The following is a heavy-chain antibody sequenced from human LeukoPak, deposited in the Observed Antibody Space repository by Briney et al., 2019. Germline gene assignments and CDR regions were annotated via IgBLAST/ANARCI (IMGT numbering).Heavy chain of an antibody. D-gene: IGHD3-10*01. Sequence: PGGSLRLSCAASGFTVSSNYMSWVRQAPGKGLEWVSAISGSGGSTYYADSVEGRFTISRDNPKNTLYLQMNSLRAEDTAVYYCAKDGSGSYRTTRIDYWGQGTLVTVSS. V-gene: IGHV3-23*01. CDR1: GFTVSSNY. CDR3: AKDGSGSYRTTRIDY. J-gene: IGHJ4*02. CDR2: ISGSGGST.